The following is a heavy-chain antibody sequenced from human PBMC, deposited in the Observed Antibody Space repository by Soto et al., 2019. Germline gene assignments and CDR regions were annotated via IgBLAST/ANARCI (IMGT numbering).Heavy chain of an antibody. V-gene: IGHV4-4*02. CDR1: GDSMSSSNW. CDR3: VRSKATALDY. Sequence: QVQLQESGPGLLKPSGTLSLTCTVSGDSMSSSNWWNWVRQPPGKGLEWIGEAHHSGRTNYNPSLKSRVTISVDRSQKLFYRKLASVTAADTAVDYCVRSKATALDYWGQGTLVTVSS. J-gene: IGHJ4*02. CDR2: AHHSGRT.